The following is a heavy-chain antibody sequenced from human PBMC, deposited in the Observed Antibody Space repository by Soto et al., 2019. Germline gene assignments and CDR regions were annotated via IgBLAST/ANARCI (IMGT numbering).Heavy chain of an antibody. CDR2: IDPSDSYT. Sequence: PGESLKISCKGSGYSFTSYWISWVRQMPGKGLEWMGRIDPSDSYTNYSPSFQGHVTISADKSISTAYPQWSSLKASDTAMYYCARLIMGYCSSTSCTDFDYWGQGTLVTVSS. J-gene: IGHJ4*02. V-gene: IGHV5-10-1*01. D-gene: IGHD2-2*01. CDR3: ARLIMGYCSSTSCTDFDY. CDR1: GYSFTSYW.